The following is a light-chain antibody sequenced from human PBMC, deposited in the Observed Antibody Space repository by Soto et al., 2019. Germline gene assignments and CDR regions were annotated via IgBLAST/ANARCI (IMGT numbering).Light chain of an antibody. CDR1: SSDVGGYNY. J-gene: IGLJ2*01. Sequence: QSALTQPASVSGSPGQSITISCTGTSSDVGGYNYVSWYQQHPGKAPKVMTYEVSNGPSGVSNRFSGSKSGNTASLTISGLQAEDEADYYCSSYTSSSTLVVFGGGTKLTVL. CDR2: EVS. V-gene: IGLV2-14*01. CDR3: SSYTSSSTLVV.